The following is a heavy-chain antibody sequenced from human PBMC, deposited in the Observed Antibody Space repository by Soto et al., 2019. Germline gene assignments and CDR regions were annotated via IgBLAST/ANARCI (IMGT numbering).Heavy chain of an antibody. CDR1: GCHFSSYG. V-gene: IGHV3-23*01. D-gene: IGHD2-15*01. CDR2: ISGSGGST. CDR3: AKGSCSGGSCYCNY. J-gene: IGHJ4*02. Sequence: WGSLRLSCAAAGCHFSSYGMSWVRPAPGKGLEWVSAISGSGGSTYYADSVKGRFTISRDNSKNTLYLQMNSLRAEDTAVYYCAKGSCSGGSCYCNYWGQGTLVTVSS.